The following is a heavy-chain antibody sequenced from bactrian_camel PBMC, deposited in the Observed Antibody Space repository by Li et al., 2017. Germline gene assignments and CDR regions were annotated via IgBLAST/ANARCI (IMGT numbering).Heavy chain of an antibody. D-gene: IGHD2*01. CDR2: IDTST. CDR3: LTAHTALNSAAQPMPSNMKPWI. CDR1: GFTFSTYG. V-gene: IGHV3S40*01. J-gene: IGHJ4*01. Sequence: VQLVESGGGSVQSEGSLRLSCAASGFTFSTYGMHWVRRAPGKGLEWVSFIDTSTDYADSVKGRFTISRDNAKNTLYLQMTSLRPEDTAVYYCLTAHTALNSAAQPMPSNMKPWIRGRGTQVTVS.